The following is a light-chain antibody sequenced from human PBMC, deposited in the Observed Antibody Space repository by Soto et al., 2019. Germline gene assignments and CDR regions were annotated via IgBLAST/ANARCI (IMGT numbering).Light chain of an antibody. CDR2: DAS. CDR1: QGVSSY. Sequence: ELVLTQSPATLSLSPGERATLSCRASQGVSSYLAWYQQKPGQAPRLLIYDASNRATGIPARFSGSGPGTDFTLTISSLEPEDFATYYCQQLNSYLSITFGQGTRLEIK. J-gene: IGKJ5*01. CDR3: QQLNSYLSIT. V-gene: IGKV3D-11*01.